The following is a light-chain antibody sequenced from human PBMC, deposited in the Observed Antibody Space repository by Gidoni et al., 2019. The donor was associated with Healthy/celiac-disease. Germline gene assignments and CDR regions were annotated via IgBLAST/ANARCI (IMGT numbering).Light chain of an antibody. CDR3: QQSYSTPPFT. CDR2: AAY. V-gene: IGKV1-39*01. CDR1: QSISSY. Sequence: DIQMTQSPSSLSASVGDRVTITCRASQSISSYLNWYQQKPGKDPKLLIYAAYSLQSGVPSRFSGSGSGRDFTLTISSLQPEDFATYYCQQSYSTPPFTFGPGTKVDIK. J-gene: IGKJ3*01.